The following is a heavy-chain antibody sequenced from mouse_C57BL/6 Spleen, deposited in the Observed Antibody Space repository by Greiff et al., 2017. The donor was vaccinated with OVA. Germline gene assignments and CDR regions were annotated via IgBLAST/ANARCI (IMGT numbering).Heavy chain of an antibody. CDR1: GYTFTSSW. D-gene: IGHD1-1*01. CDR2: IDPSDSYT. Sequence: QVQLQQPGAELVMPGASVKLSCKASGYTFTSSWMHWVKQRPGQGLEWIGEIDPSDSYTNYNQKFKGKSTLTVDKSSSTAYMQLSSLTSEDSAVYYCALITTVVADYWGQGTTLTVSS. J-gene: IGHJ2*01. CDR3: ALITTVVADY. V-gene: IGHV1-69*01.